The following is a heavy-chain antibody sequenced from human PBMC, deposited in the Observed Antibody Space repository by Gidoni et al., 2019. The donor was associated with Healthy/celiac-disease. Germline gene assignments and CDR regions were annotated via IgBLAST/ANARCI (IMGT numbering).Heavy chain of an antibody. CDR2: IYYSGST. V-gene: IGHV4-30-4*01. D-gene: IGHD7-27*01. J-gene: IGHJ3*02. CDR1: GGPISSGDYY. Sequence: QVQLQESGPALVKPSQTLSLPCTVSGGPISSGDYYWSWIRQPPGKGLEWIGYIYYSGSTYYNPSLKSRVTISVDTSKNQFSLKLSSVTAADTAVYYCARWGLGILRAFDIWGQGTMVTVSS. CDR3: ARWGLGILRAFDI.